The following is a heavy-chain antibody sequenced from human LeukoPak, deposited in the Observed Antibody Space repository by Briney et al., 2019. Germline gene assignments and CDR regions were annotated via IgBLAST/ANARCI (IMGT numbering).Heavy chain of an antibody. V-gene: IGHV1-3*01. J-gene: IGHJ4*02. Sequence: ASVKVSCKASGCTFTSYDMHWVRQAPGQRLEWMGWINAGNGNTKYSQKFQGRVTITRDTSASTAYMELNSLRSEDTAVYYCARWPPAAEAVYFDYWGQGTLVAVSS. CDR3: ARWPPAAEAVYFDY. D-gene: IGHD6-25*01. CDR2: INAGNGNT. CDR1: GCTFTSYD.